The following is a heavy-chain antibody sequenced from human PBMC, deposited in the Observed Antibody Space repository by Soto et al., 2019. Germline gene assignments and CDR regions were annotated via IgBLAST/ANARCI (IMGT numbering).Heavy chain of an antibody. D-gene: IGHD5-12*01. V-gene: IGHV3-66*01. J-gene: IGHJ6*02. Sequence: EVQLVESGGGLVQPGGSLRLSCAASGFTVSSDYMSWVRQAPGKGLEWVSVIYSGGSTYYADSVKGRFTISRDNSKNTLYLQMNSLRAEDTAVYHCARDPGYRTGMDVWGQGTTVTVSS. CDR3: ARDPGYRTGMDV. CDR2: IYSGGST. CDR1: GFTVSSDY.